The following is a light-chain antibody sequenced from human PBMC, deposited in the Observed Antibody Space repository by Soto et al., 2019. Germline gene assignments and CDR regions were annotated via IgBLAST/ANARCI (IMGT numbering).Light chain of an antibody. CDR1: SGDSNYK. CDR2: VGTGGIVG. CDR3: GADHGSGSNFSWV. J-gene: IGLJ3*02. V-gene: IGLV9-49*01. Sequence: QSVLTQPPSASASLGASVTLTCTLSSGDSNYKVDWYQQRPGKGPRFVMRVGTGGIVGSKGDGIPDRFSVLGSGLNRYLTIKNIQEEDESDYHCGADHGSGSNFSWVFGGGTQLTVL.